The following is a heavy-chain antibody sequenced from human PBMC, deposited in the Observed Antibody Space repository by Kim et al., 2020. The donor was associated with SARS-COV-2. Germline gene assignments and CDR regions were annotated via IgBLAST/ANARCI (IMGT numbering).Heavy chain of an antibody. Sequence: GGSLRLSCAASGFTFSSYGMHWVRQAPGKGLEWVAVISYDGSNKYYADSVKGRFTISRDNSKNTLYLQMNSLRAEDTAVYYCAKEIVVVPAALNYYYYYYGMDVWGQGTTVTVSS. CDR3: AKEIVVVPAALNYYYYYYGMDV. D-gene: IGHD2-2*01. CDR1: GFTFSSYG. J-gene: IGHJ6*02. CDR2: ISYDGSNK. V-gene: IGHV3-30*18.